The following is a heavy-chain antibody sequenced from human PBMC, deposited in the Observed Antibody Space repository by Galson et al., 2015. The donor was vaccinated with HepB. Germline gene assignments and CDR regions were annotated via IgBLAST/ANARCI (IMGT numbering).Heavy chain of an antibody. J-gene: IGHJ6*02. D-gene: IGHD3-3*01. CDR3: ASALLRFLEGGTYYYYYGMDV. V-gene: IGHV1-69*13. CDR2: IIPIFGTA. CDR1: GGTFSSYA. Sequence: SVKVSCKASGGTFSSYAIGWVRQAPGQGLEWMGGIIPIFGTANYAQKFQGRVTITADESTSTAYMELSSLRSEDTAVYYCASALLRFLEGGTYYYYYGMDVWGQGTTVTVSS.